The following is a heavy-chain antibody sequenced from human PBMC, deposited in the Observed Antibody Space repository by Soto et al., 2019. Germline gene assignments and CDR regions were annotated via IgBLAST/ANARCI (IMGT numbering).Heavy chain of an antibody. CDR2: IYHSGST. CDR3: ARDWATGFYQLDA. CDR1: GYSISTGFN. V-gene: IGHV4-38-2*02. J-gene: IGHJ5*02. Sequence: PSETLSLTCAVSGYSISTGFNWAWLRQPPGKGLEWIGSIYHSGSTYYNLSLKSRVTISSDASKNQISLKLSSVTAADKALYYCARDWATGFYQLDACGQGTLVT. D-gene: IGHD2-2*01.